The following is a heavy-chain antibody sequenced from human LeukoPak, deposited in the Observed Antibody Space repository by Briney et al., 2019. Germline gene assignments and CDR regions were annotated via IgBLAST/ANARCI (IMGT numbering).Heavy chain of an antibody. V-gene: IGHV3-20*04. CDR3: ARDADCSSTSCYWNWFDP. D-gene: IGHD2-2*01. Sequence: GGSLRLSCAASGFTFDDYGMSWVRQAPGKGLEWVSGINWNGGSTGYADSVKGRFTISRDNAKNSLYLQMNSLRAEDTALYYCARDADCSSTSCYWNWFDPWGQGTLVAVSS. J-gene: IGHJ5*02. CDR1: GFTFDDYG. CDR2: INWNGGST.